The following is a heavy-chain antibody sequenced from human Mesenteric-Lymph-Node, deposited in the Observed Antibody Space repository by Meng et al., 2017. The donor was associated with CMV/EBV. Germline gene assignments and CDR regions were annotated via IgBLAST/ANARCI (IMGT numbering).Heavy chain of an antibody. V-gene: IGHV1-69*10. D-gene: IGHD1-14*01. J-gene: IGHJ4*02. Sequence: SVKVSCKASGGTFSSYAISWVRQAPGQGLEWMGGIIPILGIANYAQKFQGRVTITADKSTSTAYMELRSLRSDDTAVYYCASITGRNFDYWGQGTLVTVSS. CDR1: GGTFSSYA. CDR2: IIPILGIA. CDR3: ASITGRNFDY.